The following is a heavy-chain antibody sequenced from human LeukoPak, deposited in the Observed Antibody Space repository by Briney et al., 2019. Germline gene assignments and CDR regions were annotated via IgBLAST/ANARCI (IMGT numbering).Heavy chain of an antibody. V-gene: IGHV4-39*01. CDR2: IYYSGST. Sequence: SETLSLTCTVSGGSISSSSYYWGWIRQPPGKGLEWIGSIYYSGSTYYNPSLKRRVTISVDTSKNQFFLKLSSVTAADTAVYYCARPRMVRGRGWFDPWGQGTLVTVSS. J-gene: IGHJ5*02. CDR1: GGSISSSSYY. CDR3: ARPRMVRGRGWFDP. D-gene: IGHD3-10*01.